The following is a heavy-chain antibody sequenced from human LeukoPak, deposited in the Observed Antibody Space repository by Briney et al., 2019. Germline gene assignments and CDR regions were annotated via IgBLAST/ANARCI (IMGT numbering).Heavy chain of an antibody. Sequence: GGSLRLSCAASGFTFSSYAMSWVRQAPGKGLEWVSAISGSGGSTYYADSVKGRFTISRDNSKNTLYLQMNSLRAEDTAVYYCANVTRSSYGYFQHWGQGTLVTVSS. J-gene: IGHJ1*01. CDR3: ANVTRSSYGYFQH. V-gene: IGHV3-23*01. D-gene: IGHD5-18*01. CDR1: GFTFSSYA. CDR2: ISGSGGST.